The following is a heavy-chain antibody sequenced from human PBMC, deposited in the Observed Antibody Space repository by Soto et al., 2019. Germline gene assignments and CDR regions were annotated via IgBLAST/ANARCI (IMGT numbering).Heavy chain of an antibody. D-gene: IGHD3-22*01. V-gene: IGHV4-31*03. CDR2: IYHSGST. Sequence: QVQLQESGPGLVKPSQTLSLTCTVSGDSISSGGYYWNWIRQHPGKGLEWIGYIYHSGSTYYNPSLKSRVIISEDTSKNQFPLKLSSVTAADTAVYYCARDRKDSSGYYSFDYWGQGTLVTVSS. CDR1: GDSISSGGYY. CDR3: ARDRKDSSGYYSFDY. J-gene: IGHJ4*02.